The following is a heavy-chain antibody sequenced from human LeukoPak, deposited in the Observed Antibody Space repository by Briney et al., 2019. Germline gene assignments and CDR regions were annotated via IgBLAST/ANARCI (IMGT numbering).Heavy chain of an antibody. V-gene: IGHV3-21*01. CDR1: GFSFSSHV. CDR3: ARDRSSSSFDY. CDR2: ISGSGGDT. J-gene: IGHJ4*02. Sequence: GGSLRLSCAPSGFSFSSHVTHWVRQAPGKGLEWVSGISGSGGDTYHADSVKGRFTISRDNAKNSLYLQMNSLRAEDTAVYYCARDRSSSSFDYWGQGTLVTVSS. D-gene: IGHD6-13*01.